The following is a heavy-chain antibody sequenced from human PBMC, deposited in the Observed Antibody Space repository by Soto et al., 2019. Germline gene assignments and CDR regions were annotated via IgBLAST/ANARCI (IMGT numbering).Heavy chain of an antibody. CDR2: GYSGFT. CDR1: GGSITTYQ. D-gene: IGHD4-17*01. J-gene: IGHJ4*02. Sequence: QVQLQESGPGLVKPSETLSLTCTVSGGSITTYQWSWIRQPPGKGLEWIGGYSGFTNYNPSLESRATISVDHSKNQFFLTLSSVTAADTAVYYCARDYGDYSFFFDYWGQGALVTVSS. V-gene: IGHV4-59*01. CDR3: ARDYGDYSFFFDY.